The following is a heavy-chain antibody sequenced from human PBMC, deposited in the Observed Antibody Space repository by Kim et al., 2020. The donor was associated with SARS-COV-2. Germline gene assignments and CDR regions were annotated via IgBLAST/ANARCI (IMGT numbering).Heavy chain of an antibody. J-gene: IGHJ6*02. D-gene: IGHD2-21*02. CDR2: IIPIFGTA. CDR1: GGTFSSYA. CDR3: ARDRGVVTPRGYYGMDV. Sequence: SVKVSCKASGGTFSSYAISWVRQAPGQGLEWMGGIIPIFGTANYAQKFQGRVTITADESTSTAYMELSSLRSEDTAVYYCARDRGVVTPRGYYGMDVWGQGTTVTVSS. V-gene: IGHV1-69*13.